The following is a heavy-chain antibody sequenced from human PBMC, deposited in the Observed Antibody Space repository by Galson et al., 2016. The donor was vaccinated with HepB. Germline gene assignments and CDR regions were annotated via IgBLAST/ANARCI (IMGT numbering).Heavy chain of an antibody. CDR3: ARWGVTAGLDN. Sequence: SLRLSCAASGLTLSSYAVTWVRQAPGKGLEWVSTISGSGNSILYGDSVRGRFVISRDNAKNVLVLQMTTLRGEDTALYYCARWGVTAGLDNWGQGTLVTVSS. CDR2: ISGSGNSI. J-gene: IGHJ4*02. CDR1: GLTLSSYA. V-gene: IGHV3-23*01. D-gene: IGHD3-16*01.